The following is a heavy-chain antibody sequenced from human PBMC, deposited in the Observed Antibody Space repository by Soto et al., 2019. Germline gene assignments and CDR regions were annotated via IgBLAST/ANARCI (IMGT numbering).Heavy chain of an antibody. J-gene: IGHJ4*02. CDR3: ASNPSGRYYSADYFDY. V-gene: IGHV4-39*01. CDR2: IYYSGST. CDR1: GGSISSSSYY. Sequence: QLQLQESGPGLVKPSETLSLTCTVSGGSISSSSYYWGWIRQPPGKGLEWIGSIYYSGSTYYNPPLNSRVPISVDPPKNQFSLKPSSVPAADTAVYYCASNPSGRYYSADYFDYWGQGTLVTVSS. D-gene: IGHD1-26*01.